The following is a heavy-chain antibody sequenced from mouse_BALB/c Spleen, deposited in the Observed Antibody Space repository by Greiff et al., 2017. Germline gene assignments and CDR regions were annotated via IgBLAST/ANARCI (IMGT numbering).Heavy chain of an antibody. D-gene: IGHD2-4*01. J-gene: IGHJ4*01. CDR1: GFAFSSYD. Sequence: EVQVVESGGGLVKPGGSLKLSCAASGFAFSSYDMSWVRQTPEKRLEWVAYISSGGGSTYYPDTVKGRFTISRDNAKNTLYLQMSSLKSEDTAMYYCARRSTMITTRAMDYWGQGTSVTVSS. CDR3: ARRSTMITTRAMDY. CDR2: ISSGGGST. V-gene: IGHV5-12-1*01.